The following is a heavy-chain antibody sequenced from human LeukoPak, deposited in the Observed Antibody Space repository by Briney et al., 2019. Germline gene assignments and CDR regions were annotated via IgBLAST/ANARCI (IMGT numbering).Heavy chain of an antibody. V-gene: IGHV3-7*01. CDR3: ATDRGWRTSGYYLYYFEY. Sequence: GGSLRLSCAASGFVFRNYFMSWVRQAPGKGLEWVASIKNDGSEKYYVDSVRGRYTISRDNTKNSLYLQMSSLRAEDTAVYYCATDRGWRTSGYYLYYFEYWGQGTLVTFSS. CDR2: IKNDGSEK. D-gene: IGHD3-3*01. CDR1: GFVFRNYF. J-gene: IGHJ4*02.